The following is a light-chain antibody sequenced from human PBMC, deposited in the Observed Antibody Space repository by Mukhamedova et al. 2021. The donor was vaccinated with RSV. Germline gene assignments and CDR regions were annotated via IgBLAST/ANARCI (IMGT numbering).Light chain of an antibody. CDR1: SISND. J-gene: IGKJ2*01. V-gene: IGKV3-15*01. CDR2: GAS. CDR3: QQYYNWPPYT. Sequence: SISNDLAWYQQKRGQAPRLLIYGASTRATGVPARFSGSGSGTEFTLTISNMQSEDFAVYYCQQYYNWPPYTFGQGTKLEI.